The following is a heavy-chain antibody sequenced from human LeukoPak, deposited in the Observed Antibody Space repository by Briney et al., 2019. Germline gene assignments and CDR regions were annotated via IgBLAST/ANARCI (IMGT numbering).Heavy chain of an antibody. CDR2: ISAYNGNT. CDR3: ARDSTSYYDSSGLPD. D-gene: IGHD3-22*01. CDR1: GYTFTSYG. J-gene: IGHJ4*02. Sequence: ASVKVSCKASGYTFTSYGISWVRQAPGQGLEWMGWISAYNGNTNYAQKLQGRVTMTTDTSTSTAYMELRSLRSDDTAVYYCARDSTSYYDSSGLPDWGQGTLVTVSS. V-gene: IGHV1-18*01.